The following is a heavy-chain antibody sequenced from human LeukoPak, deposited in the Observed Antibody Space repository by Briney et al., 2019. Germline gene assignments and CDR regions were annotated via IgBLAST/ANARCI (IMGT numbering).Heavy chain of an antibody. Sequence: ASVKVSCKASGYTFTNYGITWVRQVPGQGLEWLGWISAYNGNANYAQNLQDRVTLTSDTFTSTAYMELRSLRSDDTGIYYCARTPKRFGELYQPGDSWGQGTLLTVSS. CDR1: GYTFTNYG. CDR3: ARTPKRFGELYQPGDS. CDR2: ISAYNGNA. J-gene: IGHJ4*02. V-gene: IGHV1-18*01. D-gene: IGHD3-10*01.